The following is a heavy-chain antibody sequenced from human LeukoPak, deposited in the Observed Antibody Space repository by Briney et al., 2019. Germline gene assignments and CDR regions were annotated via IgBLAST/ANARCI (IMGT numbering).Heavy chain of an antibody. V-gene: IGHV4-59*08. D-gene: IGHD2-2*01. CDR2: IYYTGST. Sequence: PSETLSLTCTVSGGSISSYYWSWIRQPPGKGLEGLGYIYYTGSTSYSPSLKSRVTISLDTSKNQFSLMLSPVTAADTAVYYCARYIPAAKGMFDYWGQGTLVTVSS. CDR3: ARYIPAAKGMFDY. J-gene: IGHJ4*02. CDR1: GGSISSYY.